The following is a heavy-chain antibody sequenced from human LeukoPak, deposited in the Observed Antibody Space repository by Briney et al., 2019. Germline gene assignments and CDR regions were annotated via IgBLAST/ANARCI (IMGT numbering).Heavy chain of an antibody. CDR2: ISSGSSTI. D-gene: IGHD5-18*01. J-gene: IGHJ3*02. CDR3: ARDARGYTSGYTFDI. Sequence: PGGSLRLSCAASGFTFSSYRMNWVRQAPGKGLEWVSYISSGSSTIYYADSVKGRFTISRDNAKNSLYLQMNSLRDEDTAVYYCARDARGYTSGYTFDIWGQGTMVTVSS. V-gene: IGHV3-48*02. CDR1: GFTFSSYR.